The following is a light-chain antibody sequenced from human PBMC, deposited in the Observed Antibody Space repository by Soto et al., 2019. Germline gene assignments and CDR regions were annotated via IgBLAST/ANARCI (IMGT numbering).Light chain of an antibody. Sequence: DIQMTQSTSTLPASVGDRVTITCRASQSISNWLAWYPQKAGTAPKVLIYHASNLHSGVPSRFSGSVAGTDFSLNISSLQRDDFATYYCQQYNSYSPRTFGLVTNV. V-gene: IGKV1-5*01. J-gene: IGKJ1*01. CDR2: HAS. CDR3: QQYNSYSPRT. CDR1: QSISNW.